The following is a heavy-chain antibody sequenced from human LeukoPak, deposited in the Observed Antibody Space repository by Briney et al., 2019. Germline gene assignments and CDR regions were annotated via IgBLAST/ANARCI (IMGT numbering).Heavy chain of an antibody. V-gene: IGHV3-30-3*01. J-gene: IGHJ4*02. CDR3: AREDGYSSSWYSDY. CDR2: ISYDGSNK. Sequence: GRSLRLSCAASGFTFSSYAMHWVRQAPGKGLEWVAVISYDGSNKYYADSVKDRFTISRDNSKNTLYLQMNSLRAEDTAVYYCAREDGYSSSWYSDYWGQGTLVTVSS. CDR1: GFTFSSYA. D-gene: IGHD6-13*01.